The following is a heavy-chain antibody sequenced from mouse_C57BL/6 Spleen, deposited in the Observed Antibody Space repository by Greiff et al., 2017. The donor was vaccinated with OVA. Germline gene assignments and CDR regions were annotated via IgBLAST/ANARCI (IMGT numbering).Heavy chain of an antibody. CDR3: ARSRGEDDGPFAY. V-gene: IGHV1-50*01. Sequence: QVQLQQPGAELVKPGASVKLSCKASGYTFTSYWMQWVKQRPGQGLEWIGEIDPSESYTNYNQKFKGKATLTVDTSSSAAYMQLSSLTAEDCAVYDCARSRGEDDGPFAYWGQGTLVTV. CDR1: GYTFTSYW. J-gene: IGHJ3*01. CDR2: IDPSESYT. D-gene: IGHD3-3*01.